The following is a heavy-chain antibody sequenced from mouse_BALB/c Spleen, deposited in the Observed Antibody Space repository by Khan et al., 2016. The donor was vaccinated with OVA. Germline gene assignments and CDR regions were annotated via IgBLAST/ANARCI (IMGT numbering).Heavy chain of an antibody. V-gene: IGHV2-2*02. CDR1: GFSLTTYG. J-gene: IGHJ3*01. Sequence: QVQLKQSGPGLVQPSQSLSITCTVSGFSLTTYGVHWVRQSPGKGLEWLGVIWSGGTTDYSAAFISRLSITKDNSKSHVFFKMNSLQANDTAIYYWDRNYDYDEGLAYWGQGTLVTVSA. CDR2: IWSGGTT. CDR3: DRNYDYDEGLAY. D-gene: IGHD2-4*01.